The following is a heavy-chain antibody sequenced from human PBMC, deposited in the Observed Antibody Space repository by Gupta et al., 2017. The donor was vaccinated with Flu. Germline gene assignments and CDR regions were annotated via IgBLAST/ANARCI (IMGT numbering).Heavy chain of an antibody. D-gene: IGHD3-9*01. J-gene: IGHJ6*02. CDR2: MNPNSGNT. Sequence: QGLEWMGWMNPNSGNTGYAQKFQGRVTMTRNTSISTAYMELSSLRSEDTAVYYCYITQFYDILTGYYYGMDVWGQGTTVTVSS. V-gene: IGHV1-8*01. CDR3: YITQFYDILTGYYYGMDV.